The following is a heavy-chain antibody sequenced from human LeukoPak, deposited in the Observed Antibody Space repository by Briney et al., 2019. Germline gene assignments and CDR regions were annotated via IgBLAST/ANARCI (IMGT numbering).Heavy chain of an antibody. J-gene: IGHJ3*01. CDR1: GYTFTGYY. CDR2: INPNSGGT. D-gene: IGHD6-19*01. V-gene: IGHV1-2*02. Sequence: ASVKVSCKASGYTFTGYYMHWVRQAPGQGLEWMGWINPNSGGTNCAQKFQGRVTMTRDTSISTAYMELSRLRSDDTAVYYCARGGGAVAGSLLYWGQGTMVTVSS. CDR3: ARGGGAVAGSLLY.